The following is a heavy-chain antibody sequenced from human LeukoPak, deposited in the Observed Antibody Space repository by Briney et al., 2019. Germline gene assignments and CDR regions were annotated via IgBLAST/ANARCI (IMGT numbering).Heavy chain of an antibody. Sequence: GESLKISCKGSGYSFTSYWIGWVRQMPGKGLEWMGIIYPGDSETIYSPSFQGQVTISADKSISTAYLQWSGLKASDTAMYYCATSESQTKFDYWGQGTLVTVSS. V-gene: IGHV5-51*01. CDR2: IYPGDSET. D-gene: IGHD3-10*01. CDR3: ATSESQTKFDY. CDR1: GYSFTSYW. J-gene: IGHJ4*02.